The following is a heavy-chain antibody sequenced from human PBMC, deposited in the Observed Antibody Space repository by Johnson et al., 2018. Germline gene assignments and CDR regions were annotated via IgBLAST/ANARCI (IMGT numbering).Heavy chain of an antibody. D-gene: IGHD4/OR15-4a*01. Sequence: QVQLVQSGAEVKKPGSSVKVSCKASGGTFSSYAISWVRQAPGQGLEWMGGIIPIFGTAHYAQKFQGRVTITADESTSTAYRERSSLRSEDTAVYYCARISAGANQDDYDYGMDVWGQGTTVTVSS. CDR3: ARISAGANQDDYDYGMDV. J-gene: IGHJ6*02. CDR2: IIPIFGTA. V-gene: IGHV1-69*12. CDR1: GGTFSSYA.